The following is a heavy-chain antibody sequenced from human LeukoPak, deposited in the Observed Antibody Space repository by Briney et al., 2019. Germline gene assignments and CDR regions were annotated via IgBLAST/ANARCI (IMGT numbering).Heavy chain of an antibody. CDR2: IYSGGST. CDR3: AKRAGYSSGWYSDY. J-gene: IGHJ4*02. V-gene: IGHV3-23*03. CDR1: GFTFSSYA. D-gene: IGHD6-19*01. Sequence: PGGSLRLSCAASGFTFSSYAMSWVRQAPGKGLEWVSVIYSGGSTYYADSVKGRFTISRDNSKNTLYLQMNSLRAEDTAVYYCAKRAGYSSGWYSDYWGQGTLVTVSS.